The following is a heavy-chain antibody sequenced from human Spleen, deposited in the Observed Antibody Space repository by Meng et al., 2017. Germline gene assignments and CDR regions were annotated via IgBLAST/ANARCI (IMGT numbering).Heavy chain of an antibody. V-gene: IGHV1-18*01. Sequence: HVQLVQPGADVKKPGAAVNVSCKASGYTLSSYGISWVRPAPGQGLEWMGWISVYNGNTNHAQRFQGRVTMTTDTSTSTAYMELRTLRSDDTAVYYCARDRGGLPDYWGQGTLVTVSS. CDR3: ARDRGGLPDY. CDR1: GYTLSSYG. D-gene: IGHD2-15*01. CDR2: ISVYNGNT. J-gene: IGHJ4*02.